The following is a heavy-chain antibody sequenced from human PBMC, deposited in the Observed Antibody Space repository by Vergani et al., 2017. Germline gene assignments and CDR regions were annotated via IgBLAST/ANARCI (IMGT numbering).Heavy chain of an antibody. CDR2: ISGSGGNT. CDR3: AKQGCTSATCYTNF. V-gene: IGHV3-23*01. D-gene: IGHD2-2*02. CDR1: GFTFSDYA. Sequence: EMQLLESGGGLVQPGGSLRFSCAASGFTFSDYAMNWGRQAPGKGLEWVSSISGSGGNTYYADSVKGRFTISRDNSKNVLSLQMNSLRAEDTAVYYCAKQGCTSATCYTNFWGQGTLVTVSS. J-gene: IGHJ4*02.